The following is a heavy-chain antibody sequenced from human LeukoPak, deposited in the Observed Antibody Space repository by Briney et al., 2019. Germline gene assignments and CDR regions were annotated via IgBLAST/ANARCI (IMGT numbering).Heavy chain of an antibody. Sequence: SQTLSLTCTVSGGSISSYYWSWIRQPPGKGLEWIGYIYYSGSTNYNPSLKSRVTISVDTSKNQFSLKLSSVTAADTAVYYCARTGDYEDYWGQGTLVTVSS. CDR2: IYYSGST. J-gene: IGHJ4*02. CDR3: ARTGDYEDY. CDR1: GGSISSYY. V-gene: IGHV4-59*01. D-gene: IGHD4-17*01.